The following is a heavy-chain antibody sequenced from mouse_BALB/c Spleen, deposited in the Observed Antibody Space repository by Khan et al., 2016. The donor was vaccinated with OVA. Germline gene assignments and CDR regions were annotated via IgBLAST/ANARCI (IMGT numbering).Heavy chain of an antibody. J-gene: IGHJ2*01. CDR3: ARSIMAN. V-gene: IGHV3-2*02. CDR2: ITYSGST. CDR1: GYSITSDYA. Sequence: EVQLQESGPGLVKPSQSLSLTCTVTGYSITSDYAWNWIRQFPGNKLEWMGYITYSGSTSYNPSLKSRTSFTRDTSKNQFFLQLKSVTTEDTATYYWARSIMANWGQGTTLTVSS.